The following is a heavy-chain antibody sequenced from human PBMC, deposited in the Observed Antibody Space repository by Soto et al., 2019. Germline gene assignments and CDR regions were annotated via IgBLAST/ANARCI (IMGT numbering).Heavy chain of an antibody. V-gene: IGHV3-48*02. J-gene: IGHJ3*02. D-gene: IGHD2-15*01. CDR3: AGRREEVVVAATPTAFDI. Sequence: GGSLRLSCAASGFTFSSYSMNWVRQAPGKGLEWVSYISSSSSTIYYADSVKGRFTISRDNAKNSLYLQMNSLRDEDTAVYYCAGRREEVVVAATPTAFDIWGQGTMVTVSS. CDR2: ISSSSSTI. CDR1: GFTFSSYS.